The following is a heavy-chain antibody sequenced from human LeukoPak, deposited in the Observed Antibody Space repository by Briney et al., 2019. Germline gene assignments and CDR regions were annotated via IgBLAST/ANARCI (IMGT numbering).Heavy chain of an antibody. D-gene: IGHD3-10*01. CDR1: GYTFISYG. V-gene: IGHV7-4-1*02. J-gene: IGHJ6*02. Sequence: ASVKVSCKASGYTFISYGITWVRQAPGQGLEWLGWINTNTGNPTYAQGFTGRFVFSLDTSVSTAYLQISSLKAEDTAVYYCARDPTLLWFGELFYYYGMDVWGQGTTVTVSS. CDR3: ARDPTLLWFGELFYYYGMDV. CDR2: INTNTGNP.